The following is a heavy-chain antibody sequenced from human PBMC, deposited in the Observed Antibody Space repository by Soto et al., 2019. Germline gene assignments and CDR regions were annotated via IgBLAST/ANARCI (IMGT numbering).Heavy chain of an antibody. V-gene: IGHV3-23*01. J-gene: IGHJ4*02. CDR1: GFTFSSYA. D-gene: IGHD5-18*01. CDR2: ISGSDGTT. Sequence: GGSLRLSCAASGFTFSSYAMSWVRQAPGKGLEWVSTISGSDGTTYSTDSVKGRFTISRDNSRNTAYLQMNSLRVEDTAVYYCAKGVSQYTPLALFDYWGRGTLFTVS. CDR3: AKGVSQYTPLALFDY.